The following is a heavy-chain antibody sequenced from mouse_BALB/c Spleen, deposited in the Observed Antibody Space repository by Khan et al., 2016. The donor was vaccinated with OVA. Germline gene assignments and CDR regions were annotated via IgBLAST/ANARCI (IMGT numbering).Heavy chain of an antibody. V-gene: IGHV3-2*02. J-gene: IGHJ1*01. D-gene: IGHD2-3*01. Sequence: EVELVESGPGLVKPSQSLSLTCTVTGYSITSDYAWNWIRQFPGNKLEWMGYISYSGSTSYNPSLKSRISITRDTSKNQFFLQLNSVTTEDTATYYCASRRDGHYIRFWYFDVWGAGTTVTVSS. CDR3: ASRRDGHYIRFWYFDV. CDR1: GYSITSDYA. CDR2: ISYSGST.